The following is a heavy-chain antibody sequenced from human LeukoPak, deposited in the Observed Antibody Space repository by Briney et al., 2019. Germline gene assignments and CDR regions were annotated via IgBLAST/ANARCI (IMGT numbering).Heavy chain of an antibody. Sequence: SQTLSLTCAISGDSVSGKSVAWNWIRQSPSRGLEWLGRTFYRSKWSSEYATSMKGRITINPDTSKNQFSLQLISVTPEDTAVYYWARGGGPIHGFYFFDYGGRGTL. D-gene: IGHD3-3*01. CDR1: GDSVSGKSVA. V-gene: IGHV6-1*01. CDR3: ARGGGPIHGFYFFDY. J-gene: IGHJ4*02. CDR2: TFYRSKWSS.